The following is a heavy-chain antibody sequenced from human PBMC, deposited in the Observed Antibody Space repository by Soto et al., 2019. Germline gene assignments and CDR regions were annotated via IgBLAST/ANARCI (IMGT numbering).Heavy chain of an antibody. CDR2: IFYTGST. Sequence: SETLSLTCTDSGGSISSYYWSWIRQPPGKGLEWIGYIFYTGSTDYNPSLKSRVTISVDTSKNEFSLKLTSVTAADTAVYYCARVDSGWHDYWGQGTLVTVSS. J-gene: IGHJ4*02. D-gene: IGHD6-19*01. V-gene: IGHV4-59*01. CDR1: GGSISSYY. CDR3: ARVDSGWHDY.